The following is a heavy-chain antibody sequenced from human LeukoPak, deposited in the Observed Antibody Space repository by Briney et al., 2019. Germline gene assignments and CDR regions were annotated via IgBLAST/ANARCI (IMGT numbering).Heavy chain of an antibody. CDR1: GFTFSSYA. CDR2: ISGSGGST. CDR3: AKDSLSQYCSSTSCRFDY. V-gene: IGHV3-23*01. J-gene: IGHJ4*02. Sequence: GGSLRLSCAASGFTFSSYAMSWVRQAPGRGLEWVSAISGSGGSTYYADSVKGRFTISRDNSKNTLYLQMNSLRAEDTAVYYCAKDSLSQYCSSTSCRFDYWGQGTLVTVSS. D-gene: IGHD2-2*01.